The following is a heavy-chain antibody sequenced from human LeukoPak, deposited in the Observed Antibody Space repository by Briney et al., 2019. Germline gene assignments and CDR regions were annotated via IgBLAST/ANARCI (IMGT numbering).Heavy chain of an antibody. V-gene: IGHV4-39*01. Sequence: SETLSLTCAVSGDFISDNNYYWAWIRQPPGKGLEWIATMYYSASTYFNRSLESRITMSADTSTNQFSLRLDSVTAADTAVYFCTRHGWRQSGSGYYHDYWGQGLLVTVSS. J-gene: IGHJ4*02. CDR1: GDFISDNNYY. CDR3: TRHGWRQSGSGYYHDY. D-gene: IGHD3-22*01. CDR2: MYYSAST.